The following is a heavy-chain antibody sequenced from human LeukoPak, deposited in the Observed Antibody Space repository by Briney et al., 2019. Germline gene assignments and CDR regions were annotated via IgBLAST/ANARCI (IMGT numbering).Heavy chain of an antibody. J-gene: IGHJ4*02. CDR2: INPSGGST. D-gene: IGHD6-19*01. Sequence: ASVKVSCKASGYTFTSYYIHWVRQAPGQGLEWMGIINPSGGSTTYAQKFQGRVTITRDMSTSTVYMELSSLRSEDTAVYYCARGGGVAGTVDYWGQGTLVTVSS. CDR1: GYTFTSYY. CDR3: ARGGGVAGTVDY. V-gene: IGHV1-46*01.